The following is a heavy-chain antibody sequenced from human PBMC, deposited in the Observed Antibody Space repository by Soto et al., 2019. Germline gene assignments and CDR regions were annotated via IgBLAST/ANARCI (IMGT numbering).Heavy chain of an antibody. Sequence: AASVKVSCKASGYTFTSDGISWVRQAPGQGLEWMGWISAYNGNTNYAQKLQGRVTMTTDTSTSTAYMELRSLRSDDTAVYYCARAFEYSSGWYDAPDSGYFDYWGQGTLVTVSS. V-gene: IGHV1-18*04. CDR2: ISAYNGNT. D-gene: IGHD6-19*01. CDR1: GYTFTSDG. J-gene: IGHJ4*02. CDR3: ARAFEYSSGWYDAPDSGYFDY.